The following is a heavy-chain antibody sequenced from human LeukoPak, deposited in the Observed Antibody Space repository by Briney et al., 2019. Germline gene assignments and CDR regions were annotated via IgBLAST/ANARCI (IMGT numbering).Heavy chain of an antibody. Sequence: GGSLRLSCAASGFTFSSYAISWVRQAPGQGLEWMGGIIPIFGTANYAQKFQGRVTITADESTSTAYMELSSLRSEDTAVYYCAGGSSWYKNWFDPWGQGTLVTVSS. V-gene: IGHV1-69*01. CDR1: GFTFSSYA. J-gene: IGHJ5*02. CDR2: IIPIFGTA. CDR3: AGGSSWYKNWFDP. D-gene: IGHD6-13*01.